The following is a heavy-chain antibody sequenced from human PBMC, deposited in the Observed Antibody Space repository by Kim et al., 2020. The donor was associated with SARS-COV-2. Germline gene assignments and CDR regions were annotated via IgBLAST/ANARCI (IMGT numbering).Heavy chain of an antibody. J-gene: IGHJ6*02. CDR3: ATESARGVIYYYGMDV. V-gene: IGHV1-24*01. Sequence: KFQGRVTMTEDTSTDTAYMELSSLRSEDTAVYYCATESARGVIYYYGMDVWGQGTTVTVSS. D-gene: IGHD3-10*01.